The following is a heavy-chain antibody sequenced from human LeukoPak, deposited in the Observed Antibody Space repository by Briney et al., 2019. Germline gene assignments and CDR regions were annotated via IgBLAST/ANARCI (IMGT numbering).Heavy chain of an antibody. V-gene: IGHV4-59*08. D-gene: IGHD5-24*01. CDR1: RGSISGYY. CDR3: ARGGATLRWLQLPYYFDY. CDR2: IYYSGST. Sequence: SSETLSLTCTVSRGSISGYYWSWIRQPPGKGLEWIGYIYYSGSTNYNPSLKSRVTISADTSENQSSLKLSSVTAADTAVYYCARGGATLRWLQLPYYFDYWGQGTLVTVSS. J-gene: IGHJ4*02.